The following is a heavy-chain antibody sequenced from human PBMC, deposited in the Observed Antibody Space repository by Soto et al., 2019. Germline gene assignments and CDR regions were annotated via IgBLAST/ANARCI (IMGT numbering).Heavy chain of an antibody. Sequence: SETLSLTCTVSGGSISSYYWSWIRQPAGKGLEWIGRIYTSGSTNYNPSLKSRVTMSVDTSKNQFSLKLSSVTAADTAVYYCARDQLRVTFFCVVWPVYGIDDWGQGPPVTVSS. D-gene: IGHD3-3*01. V-gene: IGHV4-4*07. CDR1: GGSISSYY. J-gene: IGHJ4*01. CDR3: ARDQLRVTFFCVVWPVYGIDD. CDR2: IYTSGST.